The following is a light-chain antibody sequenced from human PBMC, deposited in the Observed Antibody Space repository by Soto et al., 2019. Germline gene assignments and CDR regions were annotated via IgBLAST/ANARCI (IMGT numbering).Light chain of an antibody. J-gene: IGKJ1*01. CDR1: QSVSSSY. Sequence: EIVLTQSPGTLSLSPGERATLSCRASQSVSSSYLAWYQQKPGQAPRLLIYGASSRATCIPDRFSGSGSGTDFTLTISRLEPEDFGVYYCQQNGSSPWTFGQGTKVEIK. CDR2: GAS. V-gene: IGKV3-20*01. CDR3: QQNGSSPWT.